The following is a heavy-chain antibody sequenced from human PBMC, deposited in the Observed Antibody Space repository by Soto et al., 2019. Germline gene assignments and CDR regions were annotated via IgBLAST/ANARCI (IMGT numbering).Heavy chain of an antibody. Sequence: QVQLQQWGAGLLKPSETLSLTCAVFGGSVNSGNYYWSWIRQPPGKGLEWIGEMSHSGGSHFIPSLKSRVTISVDTSKNQFSLKMSSVPAADTALYYCARVERGTATTVVDAFDIWGPGTMVTVSS. CDR3: ARVERGTATTVVDAFDI. J-gene: IGHJ3*02. CDR1: GGSVNSGNYY. D-gene: IGHD1-1*01. CDR2: MSHSGGS. V-gene: IGHV4-34*01.